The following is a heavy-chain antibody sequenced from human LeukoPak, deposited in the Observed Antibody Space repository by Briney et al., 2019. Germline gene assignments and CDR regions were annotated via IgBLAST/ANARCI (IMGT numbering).Heavy chain of an antibody. CDR2: IRSKANSHAT. CDR1: GFTFSGSA. D-gene: IGHD3-3*01. J-gene: IGHJ4*02. V-gene: IGHV3-73*01. CDR3: TRQDYDFWSGGNDY. Sequence: GGSLKLSCAASGFTFSGSAMHWVRQASGKGLEWVGRIRSKANSHATAYAASVKGRFTISRDDSKNTAYLQMNSLKTEDTAVYYCTRQDYDFWSGGNDYWGQGTLVTVSS.